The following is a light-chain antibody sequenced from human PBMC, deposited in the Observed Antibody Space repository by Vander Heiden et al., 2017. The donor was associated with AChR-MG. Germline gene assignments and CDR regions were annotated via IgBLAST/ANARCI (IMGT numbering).Light chain of an antibody. CDR3: QQSDSTPST. V-gene: IGKV1-39*01. CDR1: QSISSY. CDR2: AAS. Sequence: DSQITHAPSSLSASVGDRVTITCRAGQSISSYLTWYQQKPGKAPNLLIYAASSLQSGVPSRFSGSGSGTDFTLTISSLQPEDFATYYCQQSDSTPSTFGQGTKLEIK. J-gene: IGKJ2*01.